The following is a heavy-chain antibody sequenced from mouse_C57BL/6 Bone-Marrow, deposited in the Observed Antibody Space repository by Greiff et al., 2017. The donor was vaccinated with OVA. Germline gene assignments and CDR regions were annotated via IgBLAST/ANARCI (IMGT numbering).Heavy chain of an antibody. J-gene: IGHJ3*01. CDR1: GFSLTSYG. V-gene: IGHV2-3*01. CDR2: IWGDGSA. D-gene: IGHD4-1*01. CDR3: ASPGAWFAY. Sequence: QVQLKASGPGLVAPSQSLSITCTVSGFSLTSYGVSWVRQPPGKGLEWLGVIWGDGSAHSHSALISGLSISKDNSKSHVFLKLNSLQTDDTAMYYCASPGAWFAYWGQGTLVTVSA.